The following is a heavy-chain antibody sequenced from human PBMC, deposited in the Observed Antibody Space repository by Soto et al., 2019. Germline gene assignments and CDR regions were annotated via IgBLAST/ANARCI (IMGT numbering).Heavy chain of an antibody. CDR1: GGSISSGDYY. J-gene: IGHJ4*02. CDR3: ACVATIGLEHDY. D-gene: IGHD5-12*01. V-gene: IGHV4-30-4*01. CDR2: IYYSGDT. Sequence: KTSETLSLTCTVSGGSISSGDYYWSWIRQPPGKGLEWIGYIYYSGDTYYNPSLKSRVTISADTPKNQFSLKLSPVTAADTAVYYCACVATIGLEHDYWGQGTLVTVSS.